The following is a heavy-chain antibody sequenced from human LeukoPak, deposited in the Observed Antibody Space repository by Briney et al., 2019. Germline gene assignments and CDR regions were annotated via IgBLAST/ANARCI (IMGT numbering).Heavy chain of an antibody. D-gene: IGHD6-13*01. V-gene: IGHV3-7*01. Sequence: GGSLRLSCAASGFTFSSYWMNWVRQAPGKGLEWVANIKQDGSEKYYVDSVKGRFTVSRDNAKNSLYLQMNSLRAEDTAVYYCASSRSDSSSWYRYYYYGMDVWGQGTTVTVSS. CDR2: IKQDGSEK. J-gene: IGHJ6*02. CDR3: ASSRSDSSSWYRYYYYGMDV. CDR1: GFTFSSYW.